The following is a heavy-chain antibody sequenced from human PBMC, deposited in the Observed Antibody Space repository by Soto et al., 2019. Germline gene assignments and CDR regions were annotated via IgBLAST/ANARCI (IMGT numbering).Heavy chain of an antibody. CDR2: INHSGST. CDR3: ARGRIVVVPAARNWCDP. V-gene: IGHV4-34*01. Sequence: QVQLQQWGAGLLKPSETLSLTCAVYGGSFSGYYWSWIRQPPGKGLEWIGEINHSGSTNYNPSLKSRVTISVDTSKNQFYLKLSSVAAADTAVYYCARGRIVVVPAARNWCDPWGQGTLVTVSS. D-gene: IGHD2-2*01. CDR1: GGSFSGYY. J-gene: IGHJ5*02.